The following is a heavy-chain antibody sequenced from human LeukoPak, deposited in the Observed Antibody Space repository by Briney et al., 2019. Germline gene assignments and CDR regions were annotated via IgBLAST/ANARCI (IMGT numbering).Heavy chain of an antibody. CDR1: GFTFSSYW. CDR3: ARVRGSRKEYWYFDL. CDR2: IKQDGSEK. V-gene: IGHV3-7*01. J-gene: IGHJ2*01. D-gene: IGHD3-10*01. Sequence: GGSLRLSCAASGFTFSSYWMSWVRQAPGKGLEWVANIKQDGSEKYYVDSVKGRFTISRDNAKNSLYLQMNSLRAEDTAVYYCARVRGSRKEYWYFDLWGRGTLVTVSS.